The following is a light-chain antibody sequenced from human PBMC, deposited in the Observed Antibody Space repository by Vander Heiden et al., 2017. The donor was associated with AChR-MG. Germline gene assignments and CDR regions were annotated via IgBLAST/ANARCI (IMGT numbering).Light chain of an antibody. CDR2: VNS. CDR1: SSNIGAGYD. Sequence: QSVLTQPPSVSGAPGQRVTISCTGSSSNIGAGYDVQWYQQLPGTAPKLLIYVNSNRPSGVPDRFSGSKSGTSASLAITGLQAEDEADYYCQSYDSSLTGVVFGGGTKLTGL. CDR3: QSYDSSLTGVV. V-gene: IGLV1-40*01. J-gene: IGLJ2*01.